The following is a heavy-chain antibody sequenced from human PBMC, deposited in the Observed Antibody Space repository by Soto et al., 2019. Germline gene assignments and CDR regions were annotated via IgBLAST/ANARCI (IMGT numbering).Heavy chain of an antibody. D-gene: IGHD6-19*01. CDR1: GFTFSGSY. Sequence: QVQLVESGGGLVEPGGSLRLSCAASGFTFSGSYMNWIRQAPGKGLEWVSYISNSGSTIYNADSVKGRFTISRDNAKNSLSLQMKSLRAEDTAVYYCARGRYSGGGPYYFDYWGQGTLVTVSS. V-gene: IGHV3-11*01. CDR2: ISNSGSTI. CDR3: ARGRYSGGGPYYFDY. J-gene: IGHJ4*02.